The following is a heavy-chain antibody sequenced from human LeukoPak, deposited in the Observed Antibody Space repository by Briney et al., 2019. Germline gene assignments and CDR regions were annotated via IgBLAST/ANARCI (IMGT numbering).Heavy chain of an antibody. D-gene: IGHD3-16*02. V-gene: IGHV1-2*02. Sequence: ASVKVSCKASGDTFTGYYMHWVRQAPGQGLEWMGWIKPNSGGTNYAQKFQGRVTMTRDTSISTAYMELSRLRSDDTAVYYCARVSRLRLGELSNDAFDIWGQGTMVTVSS. J-gene: IGHJ3*02. CDR2: IKPNSGGT. CDR1: GDTFTGYY. CDR3: ARVSRLRLGELSNDAFDI.